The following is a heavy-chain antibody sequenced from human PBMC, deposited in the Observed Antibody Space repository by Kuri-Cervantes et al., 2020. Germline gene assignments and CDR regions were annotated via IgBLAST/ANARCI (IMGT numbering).Heavy chain of an antibody. CDR2: ISSSSTI. Sequence: GGSLRLSCVVSGFKFDDYAMNWVRQAPGKGLEWVSYISSSSTIYYADSVKGRFTISGDTAKNSLYLQMNSLRAEDTAVYYCARDFYYDTSGYCDYWGQGTLVTVSS. D-gene: IGHD3-22*01. J-gene: IGHJ4*02. CDR3: ARDFYYDTSGYCDY. CDR1: GFKFDDYA. V-gene: IGHV3-69-1*01.